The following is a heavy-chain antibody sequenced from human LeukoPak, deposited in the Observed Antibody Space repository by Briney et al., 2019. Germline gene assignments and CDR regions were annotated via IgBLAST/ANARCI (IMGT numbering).Heavy chain of an antibody. V-gene: IGHV4-59*01. D-gene: IGHD5-18*01. CDR2: IYYSGST. CDR3: ARDLGVMVRAFDI. Sequence: TETLSLTCTVSGGSISSYYWSWIRQPPGKRLEWIGYIYYSGSTSYNPSLKSRVTISVDTSKNQISLKLSSVTAADTAVYYCARDLGVMVRAFDIWGQGTMVTVSS. CDR1: GGSISSYY. J-gene: IGHJ3*02.